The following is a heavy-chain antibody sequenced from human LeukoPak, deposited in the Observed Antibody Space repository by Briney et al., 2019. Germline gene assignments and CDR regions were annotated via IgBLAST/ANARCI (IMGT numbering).Heavy chain of an antibody. D-gene: IGHD6-19*01. CDR2: IYSGGSGGST. CDR3: ATGWSLDY. V-gene: IGHV3-53*01. CDR1: GFTVSSKY. J-gene: IGHJ4*02. Sequence: HPGGSLRLSCAASGFTVSSKYMSWVRQAPGKGLEWVSVIYSGGSGGSTYYGDSVKGRFAISRDNSKNTLFLQMNSLRAEDTAVYYCATGWSLDYWGQGTLVTVSS.